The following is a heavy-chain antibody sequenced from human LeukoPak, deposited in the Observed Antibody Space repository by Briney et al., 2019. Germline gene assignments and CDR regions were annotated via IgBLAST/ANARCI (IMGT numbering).Heavy chain of an antibody. V-gene: IGHV1-18*01. Sequence: ASVKVSCKASGYTFTSYGISWVRQAPGQGLEWMGWISAYNGNTNYAQKLQGRVTMTTDTSTSTAYMELRSLRSGDTAVYYCARDSKWLRLRKGLDYWGQGTLVTVSS. D-gene: IGHD5-12*01. CDR2: ISAYNGNT. CDR3: ARDSKWLRLRKGLDY. CDR1: GYTFTSYG. J-gene: IGHJ4*02.